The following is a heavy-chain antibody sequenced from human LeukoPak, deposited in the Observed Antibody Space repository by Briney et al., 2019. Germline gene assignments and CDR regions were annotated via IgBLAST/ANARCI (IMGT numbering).Heavy chain of an antibody. CDR2: IIPIFGTA. CDR3: ARGRSGSSGSYSGADAFDI. D-gene: IGHD3-10*01. J-gene: IGHJ3*02. V-gene: IGHV1-69*05. Sequence: SVKVSCKASGGTFSSYAISWVRQAPGQGLEWMGGIIPIFGTANYAQKFQGRVTITTDESTSTAYMELSSLRSEDTAVYYCARGRSGSSGSYSGADAFDIWGQGTMVTVSS. CDR1: GGTFSSYA.